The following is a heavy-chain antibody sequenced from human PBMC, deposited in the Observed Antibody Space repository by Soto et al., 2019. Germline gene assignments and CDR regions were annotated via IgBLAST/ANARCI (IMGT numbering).Heavy chain of an antibody. CDR1: GGTFSSYA. Sequence: SVKVSCKASGGTFSSYAISWVRQAPGQGLEWMGGIIPIFGTANYAQKFQGRVTITADESTSTAYMELSSLRSEDTAVYYCARDRITIFGVVTPYYGMDVWGQGTTVTVSS. V-gene: IGHV1-69*13. J-gene: IGHJ6*02. CDR2: IIPIFGTA. CDR3: ARDRITIFGVVTPYYGMDV. D-gene: IGHD3-3*01.